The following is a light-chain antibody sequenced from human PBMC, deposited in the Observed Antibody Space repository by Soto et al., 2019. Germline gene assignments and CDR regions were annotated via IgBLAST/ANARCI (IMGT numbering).Light chain of an antibody. V-gene: IGKV1-39*01. J-gene: IGKJ2*01. CDR1: QNIFSF. Sequence: DIQMTQSPSSLSASVGDSVTITCRASQNIFSFLGWYRHKPGKAPELLIYAASSLRSGVPSRFSGRGSGTDFALTISNLQPEDSATFYCQQSYSVPHTFGQGTKLEIK. CDR2: AAS. CDR3: QQSYSVPHT.